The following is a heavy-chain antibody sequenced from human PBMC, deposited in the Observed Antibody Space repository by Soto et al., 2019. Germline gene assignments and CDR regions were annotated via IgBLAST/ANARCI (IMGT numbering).Heavy chain of an antibody. CDR2: IYWDDDK. Sequence: QITLNESGPTVVRPTETLTLTCRFSGFSLTTSGVGVGWIRQSPGKAPEWLALIYWDDDKRYSASLKCRLTITNDTYKNQVVPTVSDLYPTDKATYYCAHRILRTVFALVTTTAIYFDFWGQGTTVAVSS. V-gene: IGHV2-5*02. J-gene: IGHJ4*02. CDR3: AHRILRTVFALVTTTAIYFDF. D-gene: IGHD3-3*01. CDR1: GFSLTTSGVG.